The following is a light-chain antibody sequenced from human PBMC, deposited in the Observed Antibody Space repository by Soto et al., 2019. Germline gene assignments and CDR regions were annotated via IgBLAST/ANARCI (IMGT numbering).Light chain of an antibody. CDR3: QQYDKLVT. CDR1: KDIRNY. CDR2: DAS. J-gene: IGKJ1*01. Sequence: DIQMTQSPSALSASTGDRVTITCQASKDIRNYLNWYQQKPGKAPKLLIYDASKLQTGVPSRFRGSGSGTTFTFMISSLQPEDFAIYYCQQYDKLVTFGQGTNVEMK. V-gene: IGKV1-33*01.